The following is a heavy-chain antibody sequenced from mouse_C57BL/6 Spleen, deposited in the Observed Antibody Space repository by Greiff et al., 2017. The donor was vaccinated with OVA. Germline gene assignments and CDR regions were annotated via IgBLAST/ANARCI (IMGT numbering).Heavy chain of an antibody. Sequence: QVQLQQPGAELVKPGASVKLSCTASGYTFTSYWMHWVQQRPGQGLEWIGMIHPNSGSTNYTEKFKGKATLTVDKSSSTAYMQLSSLTSEHTAVDYCARYYYYCSSYGFDYWGQGTTLTVSS. CDR3: ARYYYYCSSYGFDY. J-gene: IGHJ2*01. CDR2: IHPNSGST. D-gene: IGHD1-1*01. CDR1: GYTFTSYW. V-gene: IGHV1-64*01.